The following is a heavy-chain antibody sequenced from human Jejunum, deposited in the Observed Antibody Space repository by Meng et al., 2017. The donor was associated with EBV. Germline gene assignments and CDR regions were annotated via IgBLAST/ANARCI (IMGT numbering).Heavy chain of an antibody. J-gene: IGHJ5*02. CDR1: VFTFNSHT. CDR3: AKLTRA. V-gene: IGHV3-23*04. CDR2: ITDSGGST. Sequence: EVKLVEAGGGLVRPGGSLRLSCAASVFTFNSHTMSWVRQAPGKGLEWVSAITDSGGSTYYTDSVKGRFTISRDNSKNTLYLQMNSLRAEDTAVYYCAKLTRAWGQGTLVTVFS.